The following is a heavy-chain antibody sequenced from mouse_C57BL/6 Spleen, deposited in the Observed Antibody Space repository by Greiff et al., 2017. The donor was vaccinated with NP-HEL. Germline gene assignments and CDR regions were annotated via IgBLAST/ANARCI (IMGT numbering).Heavy chain of an antibody. Sequence: VQLQQPGAELVMPGASVKLSCKASGYTFTSYWMHWVKQRPGQGLEWIGEIDPSDSYTNYNQKFKGKSTLTVDKSSSTAYMQLSSLTSEDSAVYYCARWGDGYDPYYYAMDYWGQGTSVTVSS. CDR3: ARWGDGYDPYYYAMDY. D-gene: IGHD2-2*01. CDR1: GYTFTSYW. CDR2: IDPSDSYT. V-gene: IGHV1-69*01. J-gene: IGHJ4*01.